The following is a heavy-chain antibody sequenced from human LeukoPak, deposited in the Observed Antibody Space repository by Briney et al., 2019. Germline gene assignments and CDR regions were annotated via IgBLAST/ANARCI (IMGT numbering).Heavy chain of an antibody. CDR3: ARDLGYCSGGSCYGY. CDR1: GYTFTGYY. V-gene: IGHV1-2*02. Sequence: ASVKVSCKASGYTFTGYYMHWVRQAPGQGLEWMGWIKPNSGGTNYAQKFQGRVTMTRDTSISTAYMELSRLRSDDTAVYYCARDLGYCSGGSCYGYWGQGTLVTVSS. CDR2: IKPNSGGT. J-gene: IGHJ4*02. D-gene: IGHD2-15*01.